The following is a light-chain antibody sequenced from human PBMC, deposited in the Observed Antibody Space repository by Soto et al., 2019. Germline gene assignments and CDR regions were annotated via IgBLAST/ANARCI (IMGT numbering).Light chain of an antibody. CDR2: DAA. V-gene: IGKV3-11*01. Sequence: EIVLTQSPATLSLSPGERATLSCRASQSVSSYLAWYQQKPGHAPRLLIYDAANRATGVPARFSGSGSGTAFTLTISSLEPADFAVYYCQQRSNWPPAITFGGGTKVEIK. J-gene: IGKJ4*01. CDR1: QSVSSY. CDR3: QQRSNWPPAIT.